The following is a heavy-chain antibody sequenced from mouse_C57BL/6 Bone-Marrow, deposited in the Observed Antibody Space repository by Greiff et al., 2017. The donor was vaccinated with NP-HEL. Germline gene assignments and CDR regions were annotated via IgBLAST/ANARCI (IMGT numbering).Heavy chain of an antibody. J-gene: IGHJ1*03. CDR1: GYAFTNSL. CDR2: INPGSGGT. CDR3: AREGYYGSSYEYFDV. Sequence: QVQLQQSGAELVRPGTSVKVSCKASGYAFTNSLIEWVKQRPGQGLEWIGVINPGSGGTNYNEKFKGKATLTADKSSSTAYMQLSSLTSEDSAVYFCAREGYYGSSYEYFDVWGTGTTVTVSS. V-gene: IGHV1-54*01. D-gene: IGHD1-1*01.